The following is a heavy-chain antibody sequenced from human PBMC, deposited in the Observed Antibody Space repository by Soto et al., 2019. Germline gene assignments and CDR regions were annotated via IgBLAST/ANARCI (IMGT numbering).Heavy chain of an antibody. CDR1: GYTFTGYY. Sequence: QVQLVQSGAEVKKPGASVKVSCKSSGYTFTGYYMHWVRQAPGQGLAWMGWISANSGGTNYAKKFQGWVTMTSDTSISTAYKELSRLRSDDTAVYYCARGSITIFGVVIPSYYYYMDVWGKGTTVTVS. J-gene: IGHJ6*03. D-gene: IGHD3-3*01. V-gene: IGHV1-2*04. CDR3: ARGSITIFGVVIPSYYYYMDV. CDR2: ISANSGGT.